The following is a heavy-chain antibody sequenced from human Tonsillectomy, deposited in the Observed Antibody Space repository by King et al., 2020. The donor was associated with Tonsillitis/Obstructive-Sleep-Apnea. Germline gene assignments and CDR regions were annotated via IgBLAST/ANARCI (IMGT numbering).Heavy chain of an antibody. CDR1: GFSISSGGVG. J-gene: IGHJ4*02. CDR2: IYWDDTK. Sequence: QLTLKESGPTLVKPTQTLTLTCTLSGFSISSGGVGVGWIRQPPGKALQWLALIYWDDTKRYSPSLRTRLTISKDTSKNQVILTVTNMDPVDTATYFCAFLPDGYFDSWGQGALVAVSS. V-gene: IGHV2-5*02. CDR3: AFLPDGYFDS. D-gene: IGHD5-24*01.